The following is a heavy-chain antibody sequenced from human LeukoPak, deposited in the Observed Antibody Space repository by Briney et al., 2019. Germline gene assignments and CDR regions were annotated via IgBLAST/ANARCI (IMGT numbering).Heavy chain of an antibody. Sequence: TSSETLSLTCAVYGGSFSGYYWSWIRQPPGKGLEWIGEINHSGSTNYNPSLKSRVTISVDTSKNQFSLKLSSVTAADTAVYYCARGGAEYYDILTDFCYWGQGTLVTVSS. CDR3: ARGGAEYYDILTDFCY. J-gene: IGHJ4*02. CDR1: GGSFSGYY. D-gene: IGHD3-9*01. CDR2: INHSGST. V-gene: IGHV4-34*01.